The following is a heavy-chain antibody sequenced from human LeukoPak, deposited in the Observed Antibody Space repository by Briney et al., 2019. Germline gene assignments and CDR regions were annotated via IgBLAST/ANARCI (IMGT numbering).Heavy chain of an antibody. CDR3: AREGGSYRPLDY. CDR1: GFTFSNAW. CDR2: VHLDGRT. V-gene: IGHV4-4*02. D-gene: IGHD3-10*01. J-gene: IGHJ4*02. Sequence: GSLRLSCAASGFTFSNAWMNWVRQPPGKGLEWIGEVHLDGRTNYNPSLKSRLIMSVDLPENHISLKLTSVTAADTAVYYCAREGGSYRPLDYSGQGTLVTVSS.